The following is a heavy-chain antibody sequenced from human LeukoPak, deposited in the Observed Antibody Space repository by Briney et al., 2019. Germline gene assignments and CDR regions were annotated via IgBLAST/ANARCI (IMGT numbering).Heavy chain of an antibody. CDR1: GFTFSSYG. CDR2: ISGSGGST. V-gene: IGHV3-23*01. Sequence: GGSLRLSCAASGFTFSSYGMSWVRQAPGKGLEWVSAISGSGGSTYYADSVKGRFTISRDNSKNTLYLQMNSLRAEDTAVYYCAKTHFGKSGSSGYYYFDYWGQGTLVTVSS. CDR3: AKTHFGKSGSSGYYYFDY. D-gene: IGHD3-22*01. J-gene: IGHJ4*02.